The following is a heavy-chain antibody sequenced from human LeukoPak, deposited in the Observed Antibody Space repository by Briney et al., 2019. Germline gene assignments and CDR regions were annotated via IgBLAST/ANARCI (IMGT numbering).Heavy chain of an antibody. CDR1: GFTFSSYA. Sequence: PGGSLRLSCAASGFTFSSYAMSWVRQAPGKGLEWVSTVSHSGGSTYFADSVKGRFTISRDNSKNTLYLQMNSLRAEDTAVYYCAKGNNYGPVDYWGQGTLVTVSS. V-gene: IGHV3-23*01. J-gene: IGHJ4*02. CDR2: VSHSGGST. D-gene: IGHD5-18*01. CDR3: AKGNNYGPVDY.